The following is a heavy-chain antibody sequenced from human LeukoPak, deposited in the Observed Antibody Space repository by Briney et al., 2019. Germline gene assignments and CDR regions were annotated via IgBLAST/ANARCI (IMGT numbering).Heavy chain of an antibody. D-gene: IGHD6-6*01. CDR1: GFTFSSYE. CDR2: ISSSGSTI. V-gene: IGHV3-48*03. J-gene: IGHJ6*03. Sequence: GGSLRLSCAASGFTFSSYEMNWVRQAPGKGLEWVSYISSSGSTIYYADSVKGRFTISRDNAKNSLYLQMNSLRAEDTAVYYCARGTSSSSSYYYYYMDVWGKGTTVTVSS. CDR3: ARGTSSSSSYYYYYMDV.